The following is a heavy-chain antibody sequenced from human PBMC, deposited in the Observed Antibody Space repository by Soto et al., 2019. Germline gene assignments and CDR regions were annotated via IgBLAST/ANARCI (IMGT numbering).Heavy chain of an antibody. J-gene: IGHJ6*02. Sequence: PSETLSLTCAVYGGSFSGYYWSWIRQPPGKGLEWIGEINHSGSTNYNPSLKSRVTISVDTSKNQFSLKLSSVTAADTAVYYCARAEQWLVPVYYYGMDVWGQGTTVTVSS. CDR1: GGSFSGYY. V-gene: IGHV4-34*01. CDR2: INHSGST. CDR3: ARAEQWLVPVYYYGMDV. D-gene: IGHD6-19*01.